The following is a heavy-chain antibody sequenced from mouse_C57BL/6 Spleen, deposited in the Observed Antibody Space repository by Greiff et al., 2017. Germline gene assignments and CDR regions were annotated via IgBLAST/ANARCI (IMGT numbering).Heavy chain of an antibody. J-gene: IGHJ2*01. CDR1: GYTFTSYW. Sequence: QVQLQQPGAELVMPGASVKLSCKASGYTFTSYWMPWVKQRPGQGLEWIGEIDPSDSFTNYNQKFKGKSTLPVDKSSSTAYMQLSSRTSEDSAGYYCARSLSSGPDDWGQGTTLTVSS. CDR3: ARSLSSGPDD. D-gene: IGHD3-2*02. V-gene: IGHV1-69*01. CDR2: IDPSDSFT.